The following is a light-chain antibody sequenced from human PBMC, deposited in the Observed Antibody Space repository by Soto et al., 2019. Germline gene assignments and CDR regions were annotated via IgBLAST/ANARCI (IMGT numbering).Light chain of an antibody. CDR1: QSVGSGY. V-gene: IGKV3-20*01. CDR2: GAS. J-gene: IGKJ5*01. Sequence: FAQCPGTLSLSPGERATLSCRASQSVGSGYLDWYQQKSGQAPRLIIYGASSRANGIPDRFSGSGSGADFTLTISRLEPEDFAVYYCQQYGSSPSITFGQGTRLEIK. CDR3: QQYGSSPSIT.